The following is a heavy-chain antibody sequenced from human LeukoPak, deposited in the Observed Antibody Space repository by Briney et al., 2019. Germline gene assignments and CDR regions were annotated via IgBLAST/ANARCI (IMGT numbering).Heavy chain of an antibody. CDR3: ARGDWYSFDH. CDR1: GFTFSDYY. CDR2: ISSGGSSI. J-gene: IGHJ4*02. Sequence: GGSLRLSCAASGFTFSDYYMNWIRQAPGKGLEGVSYISSGGSSIYYADSVKGRFTISRDNAKNSLYMEMKSLRAEDTAVYYCARGDWYSFDHWGQGTLVTVSS. V-gene: IGHV3-11*01. D-gene: IGHD6-19*01.